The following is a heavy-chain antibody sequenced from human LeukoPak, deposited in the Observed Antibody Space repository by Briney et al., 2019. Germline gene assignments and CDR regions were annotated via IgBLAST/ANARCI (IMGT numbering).Heavy chain of an antibody. CDR3: ARVVDSSGYPTFDY. CDR2: IKQDGSEK. Sequence: GGSLRLSCAASGFTFSSYWMSWVRQAPGKGLEWVANIKQDGSEKYYVDSVKGRFAISRDNAKNSLYLQMNSLRAEDTAVYYCARVVDSSGYPTFDYWGQGTLVTVSS. CDR1: GFTFSSYW. J-gene: IGHJ4*02. D-gene: IGHD3-22*01. V-gene: IGHV3-7*03.